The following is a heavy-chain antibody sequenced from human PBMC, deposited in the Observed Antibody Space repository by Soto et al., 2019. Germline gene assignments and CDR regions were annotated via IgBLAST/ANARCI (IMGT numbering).Heavy chain of an antibody. CDR1: GYTLTELS. D-gene: IGHD3-22*01. V-gene: IGHV1-24*01. Sequence: GASVKVSCKVSGYTLTELSMHWVRQAPGKGLEWMGGFDPEDGETIYAQKFQGRVTMTEDTSTDTAYMELSSLRSEDTAVYYCATRSPYYDSSGYYYGFWFDPWGQGTLVTVSS. J-gene: IGHJ5*02. CDR2: FDPEDGET. CDR3: ATRSPYYDSSGYYYGFWFDP.